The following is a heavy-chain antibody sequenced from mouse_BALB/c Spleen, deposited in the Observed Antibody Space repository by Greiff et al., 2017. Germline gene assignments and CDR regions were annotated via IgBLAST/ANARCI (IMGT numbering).Heavy chain of an antibody. CDR3: DRNWDGGFAY. CDR1: GFSLTSYG. Sequence: VQLQQSGPGLVQPSQSLSITCTVSGFSLTSYGVHWVRQSPGKGLEWLGVIWSGGSTDYNAAFISRLSISKNNSKSQIFFKMNSLQTNDTAIYYYDRNWDGGFAYWGQGTLVTVSA. V-gene: IGHV2-2*02. D-gene: IGHD4-1*01. CDR2: IWSGGST. J-gene: IGHJ3*01.